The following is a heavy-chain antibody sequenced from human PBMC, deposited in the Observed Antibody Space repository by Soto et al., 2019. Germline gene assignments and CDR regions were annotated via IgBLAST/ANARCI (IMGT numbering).Heavy chain of an antibody. CDR1: GYTFTTYT. J-gene: IGHJ4*02. CDR3: AGPRRHCSPTSCYFPFDY. D-gene: IGHD2-2*01. V-gene: IGHV1-3*01. Sequence: PSVKVSCKASGYTFTTYTINWVRQAPGQRLEWMGWINGGSGNTKYSQKFQGRVTITRDTSASTVYMELSSLRYEDTAVYYCAGPRRHCSPTSCYFPFDYWRQRPQVTVSS. CDR2: INGGSGNT.